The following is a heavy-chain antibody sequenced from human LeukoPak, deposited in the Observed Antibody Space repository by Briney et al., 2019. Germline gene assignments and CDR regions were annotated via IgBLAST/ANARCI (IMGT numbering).Heavy chain of an antibody. J-gene: IGHJ4*02. CDR1: GFTFSSHW. V-gene: IGHV3-74*03. D-gene: IGHD1-26*01. CDR2: INPDGSST. Sequence: QPGGSLRLSCAASGFTFSSHWMHWVRQAPGKGLVWVSRINPDGSSTTYGDSVKGRFTISRDNAKNTLYLQMNSLRVEDTAVYYCVRAVVGATDYWGQGTLVTVSS. CDR3: VRAVVGATDY.